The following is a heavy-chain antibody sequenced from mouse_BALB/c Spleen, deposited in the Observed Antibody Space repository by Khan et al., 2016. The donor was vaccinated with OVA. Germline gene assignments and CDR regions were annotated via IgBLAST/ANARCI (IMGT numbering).Heavy chain of an antibody. V-gene: IGHV1-9*01. J-gene: IGHJ2*01. Sequence: QMQLEESGAELMKPGASVKMSCKATGYTFSSYWIEWVKQRPGHGLEWIGEILPGNSSTKYNENFKGKATFTADTSSNTAYMQLSSLTSDDSAVYYCARSYYDYDGYWGQGTTLTVSS. D-gene: IGHD2-4*01. CDR2: ILPGNSST. CDR1: GYTFSSYW. CDR3: ARSYYDYDGY.